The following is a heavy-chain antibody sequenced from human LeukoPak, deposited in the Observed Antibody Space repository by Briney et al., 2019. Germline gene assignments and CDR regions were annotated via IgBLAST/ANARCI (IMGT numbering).Heavy chain of an antibody. CDR2: ISSDGSNK. Sequence: GGSLRLSCAASGFTFGSHAVHWVRQAPGKGLEWVGVISSDGSNKYYADSVRGRFTTSRDNSKNTLYLQMNSLRAEDTAVYFCARSRGFLVVGYFDYWGQGTLVTVSS. CDR3: ARSRGFLVVGYFDY. D-gene: IGHD2-15*01. CDR1: GFTFGSHA. V-gene: IGHV3-30*04. J-gene: IGHJ4*02.